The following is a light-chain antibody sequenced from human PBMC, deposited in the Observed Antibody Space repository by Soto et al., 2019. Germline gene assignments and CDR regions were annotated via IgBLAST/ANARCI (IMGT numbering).Light chain of an antibody. CDR1: SSNIGAGYD. CDR2: VNS. V-gene: IGLV1-40*01. CDR3: HSYDSSLSGVV. J-gene: IGLJ2*01. Sequence: QSVLTQPPSVSGAPGQRVTISCTGSSSNIGAGYDVHWYQQLPGTAPKLLIYVNSNRPSGVPDRFSGSKSGTSASLAITGLQAKDEADYYCHSYDSSLSGVVFGGGTKXPV.